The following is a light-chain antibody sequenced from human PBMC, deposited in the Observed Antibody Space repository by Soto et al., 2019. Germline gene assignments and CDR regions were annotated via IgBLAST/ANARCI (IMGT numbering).Light chain of an antibody. V-gene: IGLV2-14*01. CDR1: ISDVGGYNY. CDR2: EVT. J-gene: IGLJ2*01. Sequence: QSALTQPASVSGSPGQSITISCTGTISDVGGYNYVSWYQQFSGKAPTLIIYEVTNRPSGISNRFSGSKSGETASLTISGLRAEDEADYYCSAYRSGSTXVFGXXXXXTXL. CDR3: SAYRSGSTXV.